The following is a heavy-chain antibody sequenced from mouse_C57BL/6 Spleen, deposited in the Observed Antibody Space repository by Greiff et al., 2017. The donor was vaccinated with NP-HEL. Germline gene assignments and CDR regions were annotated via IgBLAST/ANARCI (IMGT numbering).Heavy chain of an antibody. D-gene: IGHD1-1*01. CDR1: GYTFTSYW. CDR2: IDPSDSYT. V-gene: IGHV1-50*01. CDR3: ATTVVGY. J-gene: IGHJ2*01. Sequence: HVKQSGAELVKPGASVKLSCKASGYTFTSYWMQWVKQRPGQGLEWIGEIDPSDSYTNYNQKFKGKATLTVDTSSSTAYMQLSSLTSEDSAVYYCATTVVGYWGQGTTLTVSS.